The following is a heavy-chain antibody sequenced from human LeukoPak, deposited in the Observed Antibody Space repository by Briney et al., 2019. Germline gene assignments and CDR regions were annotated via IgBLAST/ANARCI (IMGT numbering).Heavy chain of an antibody. Sequence: SETLSLTCSVSGSSIASLNWWGWIRQPPGKGLEWIGYIYYTGSIYYNPSLKSRVTMSVDTSKNQFSLRLSSVTAVDTAVYYCASSFYYGDHFDYWGQGTLVTVSS. CDR3: ASSFYYGDHFDY. CDR2: IYYTGSI. D-gene: IGHD4-17*01. V-gene: IGHV4-28*05. J-gene: IGHJ4*02. CDR1: GSSIASLNW.